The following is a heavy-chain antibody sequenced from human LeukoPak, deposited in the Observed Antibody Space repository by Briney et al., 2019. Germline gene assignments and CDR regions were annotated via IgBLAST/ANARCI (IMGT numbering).Heavy chain of an antibody. Sequence: PSETLSLTCAVSGDSMTNYYWSWIRQPAGQGLGWIGHIYVSGRTNYNPSFKSRVSMSIDTSKKQSSLNLTSVSAADTAVYFCARDRWELTPAKGWFDSWGQGTLVTVSS. J-gene: IGHJ5*01. CDR3: ARDRWELTPAKGWFDS. V-gene: IGHV4-4*07. D-gene: IGHD1-26*01. CDR1: GDSMTNYY. CDR2: IYVSGRT.